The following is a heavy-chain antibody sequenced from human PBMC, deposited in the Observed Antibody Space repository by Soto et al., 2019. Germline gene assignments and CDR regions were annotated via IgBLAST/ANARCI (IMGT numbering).Heavy chain of an antibody. J-gene: IGHJ4*02. CDR3: AGARVVPAAMLYFDY. CDR1: GGTFSSYT. Sequence: QVQLVQSGAEVKKPGSSVKVSCKASGGTFSSYTISWVRQAPGQGLEWMGRIIPILGIANYAQKFQGRVTITADKSPSTAYMELSSLRSEDTAVYYCAGARVVPAAMLYFDYWGQGTLVTVSS. D-gene: IGHD2-2*01. CDR2: IIPILGIA. V-gene: IGHV1-69*02.